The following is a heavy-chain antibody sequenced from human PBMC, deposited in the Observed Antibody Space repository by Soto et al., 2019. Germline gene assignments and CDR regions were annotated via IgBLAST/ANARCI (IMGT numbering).Heavy chain of an antibody. CDR1: GGTISTGGYT. CDR2: TYHSGNP. CDR3: ARGVPVRFDY. Sequence: SETLSLTCDVSGGTISTGGYTWAWIRQPPGKALEWIGHTYHSGNPYYNPSLKSRVIISVDRSKNQFSLKLSSVTAADTAVYYCARGVPVRFDYWGQGTLVTVSS. D-gene: IGHD4-17*01. V-gene: IGHV4-30-2*01. J-gene: IGHJ4*02.